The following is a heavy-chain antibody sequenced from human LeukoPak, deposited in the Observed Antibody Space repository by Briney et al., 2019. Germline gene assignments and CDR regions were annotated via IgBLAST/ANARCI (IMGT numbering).Heavy chain of an antibody. CDR2: ISSNGGST. CDR1: GFTFSSYA. J-gene: IGHJ6*02. CDR3: AREGGYGDYVVDEYYYYYGMDV. V-gene: IGHV3-64*01. Sequence: GGSLRLSCAASGFTFSSYAMHWVRQAPGKGLEYVSAISSNGGSTYYANSVKGRFTISRDNSKNTLYLQMGSLRAEDMAVYYCAREGGYGDYVVDEYYYYYGMDVWGQGTTVTVSS. D-gene: IGHD4-17*01.